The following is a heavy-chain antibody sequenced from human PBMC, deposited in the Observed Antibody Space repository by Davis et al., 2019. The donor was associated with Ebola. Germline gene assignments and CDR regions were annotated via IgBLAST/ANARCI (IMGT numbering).Heavy chain of an antibody. V-gene: IGHV3-64D*06. Sequence: PGGSLRLSCAASGFTFNNYAMHWVRQAPGRGLDFVSGINDNGGTTHYADSVKGRFTISRDDSRSTVYLQMSSLTVEDTALYYCARENTGLGYGLDYWGQGTLVTVSS. CDR2: INDNGGTT. J-gene: IGHJ4*02. D-gene: IGHD5-18*01. CDR1: GFTFNNYA. CDR3: ARENTGLGYGLDY.